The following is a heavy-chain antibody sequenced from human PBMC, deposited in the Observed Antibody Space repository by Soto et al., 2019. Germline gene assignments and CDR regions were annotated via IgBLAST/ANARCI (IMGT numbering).Heavy chain of an antibody. CDR2: INHSGST. V-gene: IGHV4-34*01. CDR1: GGSFSGYY. Sequence: SETLSLTCAVYGGSFSGYYWSWIRQPPGKGLEWIGEINHSGSTNYNPSLKSRVTISVDTSKNQFSLKLSSVTAADTAVYYCAGCGNSTSCYNMDVWGKGTTVTVSS. D-gene: IGHD2-2*01. J-gene: IGHJ6*03. CDR3: AGCGNSTSCYNMDV.